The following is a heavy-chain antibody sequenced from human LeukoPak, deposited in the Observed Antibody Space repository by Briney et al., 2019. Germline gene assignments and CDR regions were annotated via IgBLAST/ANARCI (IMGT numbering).Heavy chain of an antibody. CDR3: ARDLNSANYQFDF. CDR1: EFTFSAYA. D-gene: IGHD1-26*01. CDR2: ISYDGSNT. Sequence: GRSLRLSCAASEFTFSAYAIHLVRQSPGKRPEWVAAISYDGSNTYYGVSVKGRFTISRDNSKNTLYLQLDRLRPEDTAVYCARDLNSANYQFDFWGQGTLVTVSS. V-gene: IGHV3-30*01. J-gene: IGHJ4*02.